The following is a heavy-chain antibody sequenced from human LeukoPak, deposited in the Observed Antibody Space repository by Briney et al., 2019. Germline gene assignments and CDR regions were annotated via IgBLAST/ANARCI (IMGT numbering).Heavy chain of an antibody. Sequence: SETLSLTCTVSGGSISSYYWSWLRQPPGKGLEWIGYIYYSGSTNYNPSLKSRVTISVDTSKNQFSLKLSSVTAADTAVYYCARDPRRWNCSSTSCYDADAFDIWGQGTMVTVSS. D-gene: IGHD2-2*01. CDR1: GGSISSYY. CDR2: IYYSGST. V-gene: IGHV4-59*01. CDR3: ARDPRRWNCSSTSCYDADAFDI. J-gene: IGHJ3*02.